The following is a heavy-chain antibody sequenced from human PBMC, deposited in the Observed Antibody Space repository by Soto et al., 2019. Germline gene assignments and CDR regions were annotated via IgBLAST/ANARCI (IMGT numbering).Heavy chain of an antibody. CDR2: IYTSGST. Sequence: PSETLSLTCTVSGGSISSYYWSWIRQPAGKGLEWIGRIYTSGSTNYNPSLKSRVTMSVDTSKNQFSLKLSSVTAADTAVYSGARQWELLPTGYYFDCWGQGTLVTSPQ. V-gene: IGHV4-4*07. CDR3: ARQWELLPTGYYFDC. J-gene: IGHJ4*02. D-gene: IGHD1-26*01. CDR1: GGSISSYY.